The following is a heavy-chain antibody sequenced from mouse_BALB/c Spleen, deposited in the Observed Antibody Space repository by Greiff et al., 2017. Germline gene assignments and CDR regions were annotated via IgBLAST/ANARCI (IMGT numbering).Heavy chain of an antibody. Sequence: EVQLQQSGPGLVKPSQSLSLTCTVTGYSITSDYAWNWIRQFPGNILEWMGYISYSGSTSYNPSLKSRISITRDTSKNQFFLQLNSVTTEDTATYYCARLSYWGQGTLVTVSA. J-gene: IGHJ3*01. V-gene: IGHV3-2*02. CDR1: GYSITSDYA. CDR2: ISYSGST. CDR3: ARLSY.